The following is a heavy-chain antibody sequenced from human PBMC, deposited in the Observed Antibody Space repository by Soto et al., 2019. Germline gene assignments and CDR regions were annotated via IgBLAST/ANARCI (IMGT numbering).Heavy chain of an antibody. CDR1: GFTFSSYA. CDR3: ASRGSGSYYDY. J-gene: IGHJ4*02. Sequence: EVQLLESGGCLVQPGGSLRLSCAASGFTFSSYAMRWVRQAPGKGLEWVSAISGSGGSTYYADSVKGRFTISRDNSKNTLYLQMNSLRAEDTAVYYCASRGSGSYYDYWGQGTLVTVSS. D-gene: IGHD1-26*01. V-gene: IGHV3-23*01. CDR2: ISGSGGST.